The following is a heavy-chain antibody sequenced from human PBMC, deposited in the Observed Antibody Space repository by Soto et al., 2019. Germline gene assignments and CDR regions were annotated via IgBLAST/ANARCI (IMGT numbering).Heavy chain of an antibody. CDR1: GFTFSSYS. J-gene: IGHJ6*02. Sequence: PGGSLRLSCAASGFTFSSYSMNWVLQAPGKGLEWVSSISSSSSYIYYADSVKGRFTISRDNAKNSLYLQMNSLRAEDTAVYYCAHSSTYDFWSGYPTYYYYGMDVWGQGTTVTVSS. D-gene: IGHD3-3*01. CDR2: ISSSSSYI. V-gene: IGHV3-21*01. CDR3: AHSSTYDFWSGYPTYYYYGMDV.